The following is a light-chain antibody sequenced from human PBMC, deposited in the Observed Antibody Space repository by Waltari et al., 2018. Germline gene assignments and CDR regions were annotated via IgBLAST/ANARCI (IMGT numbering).Light chain of an antibody. CDR3: QQYGPSSPYT. CDR1: QSVTSTY. CDR2: GAS. Sequence: EIVLTQSPGTLSLSPGERATLSCRASQSVTSTYLAWFQQKPGQAPRLLIYGASSRATGISDRFSGSGSGTDFTLIISRLEPEDSAVYYCQQYGPSSPYTFGQGTKLEIK. V-gene: IGKV3-20*01. J-gene: IGKJ2*01.